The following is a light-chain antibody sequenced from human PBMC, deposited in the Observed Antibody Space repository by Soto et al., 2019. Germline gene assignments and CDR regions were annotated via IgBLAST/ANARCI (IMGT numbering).Light chain of an antibody. CDR1: SSNIGAIYD. CDR2: GNS. Sequence: QSVLTQPPSVSGAPGQRVTISCTGSSSNIGAIYDVHWYQQLPGTVPKLLIYGNSNRPSGVPDRFSGSKSGTSASLAITGLQAEDEADYYCQSYDSSLSGWVFGGGTKLTVL. V-gene: IGLV1-40*01. J-gene: IGLJ3*02. CDR3: QSYDSSLSGWV.